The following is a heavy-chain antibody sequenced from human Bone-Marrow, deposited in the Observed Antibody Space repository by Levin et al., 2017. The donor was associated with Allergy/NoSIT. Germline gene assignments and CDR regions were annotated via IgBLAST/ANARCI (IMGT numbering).Heavy chain of an antibody. V-gene: IGHV3-23*01. CDR1: GFTFKNYA. Sequence: PGGSLRLSCATSGFTFKNYAMSWVRQAPGKGLEWVSALSYSGDNTFYADSVKGRFTISRDNSKNTLYLQMNSLRAEDTAVYYGAKDVWSSLAAASMDVWGKGTTVTVSS. CDR2: LSYSGDNT. J-gene: IGHJ6*03. CDR3: AKDVWSSLAAASMDV. D-gene: IGHD6-13*01.